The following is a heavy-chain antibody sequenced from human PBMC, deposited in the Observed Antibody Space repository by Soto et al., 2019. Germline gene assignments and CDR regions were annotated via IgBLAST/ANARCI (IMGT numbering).Heavy chain of an antibody. V-gene: IGHV1-69*13. CDR3: VSQNAGRRYDFDY. Sequence: SVKVSCKASGGTFSSYAISWVRQAPGQGLEWMGGIIPIFGTANYAQKFQGRVTITADESTSTAYMELSSLRSEDTAVYYCVSQNAGRRYDFDYWGQGTLVTVSS. D-gene: IGHD1-1*01. J-gene: IGHJ4*02. CDR2: IIPIFGTA. CDR1: GGTFSSYA.